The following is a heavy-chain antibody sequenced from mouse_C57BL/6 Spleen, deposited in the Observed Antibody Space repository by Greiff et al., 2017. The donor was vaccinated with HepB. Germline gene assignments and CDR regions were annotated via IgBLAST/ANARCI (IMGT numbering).Heavy chain of an antibody. CDR1: GYTFTSYW. Sequence: QVHVKQPGAELVKPGASVKLSCKASGYTFTSYWMHWVKQRPGQGLEWIGMIHPNSGSTNYNEKFKSKATLTVDKSSSTAYMQLSSLTSEDSAVYYCARPGYDGRGALYWYFDVWGTGTTVTVSS. V-gene: IGHV1-64*01. CDR3: ARPGYDGRGALYWYFDV. D-gene: IGHD2-2*01. J-gene: IGHJ1*03. CDR2: IHPNSGST.